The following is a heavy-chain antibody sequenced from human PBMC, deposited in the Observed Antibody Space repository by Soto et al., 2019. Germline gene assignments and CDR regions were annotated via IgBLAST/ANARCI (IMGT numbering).Heavy chain of an antibody. Sequence: GESLKISCKGSGYSFTSYWIGWVRQMPGKGLEWMGIIYPGDSDTRYSPSFQGQVTISADKSISTAYLQWSSLKASDTAMYYCAREIRYGSGSPPNYYGMDVWGQGTTVTVSS. CDR2: IYPGDSDT. J-gene: IGHJ6*02. D-gene: IGHD3-10*01. CDR1: GYSFTSYW. V-gene: IGHV5-51*01. CDR3: AREIRYGSGSPPNYYGMDV.